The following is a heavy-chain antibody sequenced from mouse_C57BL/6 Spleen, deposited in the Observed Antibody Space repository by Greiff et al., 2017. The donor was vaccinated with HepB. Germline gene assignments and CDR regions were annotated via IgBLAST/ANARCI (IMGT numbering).Heavy chain of an antibody. J-gene: IGHJ1*03. V-gene: IGHV1-64*01. CDR1: GYTFTSYW. CDR2: IHPNSGST. Sequence: QVQLQQSGAELVKPGASVKLSCKASGYTFTSYWMHWVKQRPGQGLEWIGMIHPNSGSTNYNEKFKSKATLTVDKSSSTAYMQLSSLTSEDSAVYYCARSLLRPLWYFDVWGTGTTVTVSS. CDR3: ARSLLRPLWYFDV. D-gene: IGHD1-2*01.